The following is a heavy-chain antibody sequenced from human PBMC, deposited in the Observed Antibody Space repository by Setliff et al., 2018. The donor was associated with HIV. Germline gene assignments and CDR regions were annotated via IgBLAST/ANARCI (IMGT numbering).Heavy chain of an antibody. D-gene: IGHD3-3*01. CDR3: VRPSFGIGGGSMFDS. J-gene: IGHJ4*02. CDR2: INHSGST. Sequence: SETLSLTCTVAGGSIRSGSYYWSWIRQHPGKGLEWIGEINHSGSTNYNPSLKSRVTLSVGTSKRQFFLNLSSATTADTAMYYCVRPSFGIGGGSMFDSWGQGIVVTVSS. V-gene: IGHV4-39*01. CDR1: GGSIRSGSYY.